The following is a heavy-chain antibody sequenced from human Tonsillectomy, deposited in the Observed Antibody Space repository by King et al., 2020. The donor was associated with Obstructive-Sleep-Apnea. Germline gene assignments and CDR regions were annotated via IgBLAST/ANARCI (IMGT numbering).Heavy chain of an antibody. V-gene: IGHV3-9*01. CDR3: AKDTGAVVGYNWFDP. D-gene: IGHD2-15*01. CDR1: GFTFDDYA. Sequence: VQLVESGGGLVQPGRSLRLSCAASGFTFDDYAMHWVRQAPGKGLEWVSGISWNSGSIGYADSVKGRFTISRDNAKNSLYLQMNSLRAEDTALYYCAKDTGAVVGYNWFDPWGQGTLVTVSS. CDR2: ISWNSGSI. J-gene: IGHJ5*02.